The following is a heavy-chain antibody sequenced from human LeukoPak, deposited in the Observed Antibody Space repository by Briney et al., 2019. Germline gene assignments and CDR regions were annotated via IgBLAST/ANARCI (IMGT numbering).Heavy chain of an antibody. CDR2: IYTSGST. Sequence: SETLSLTCTVSGGSISSGSYYWSWIRQPAGKGLEWIGRIYTSGSTNYNPSLKSRVTISVDTSKNQFSLKLSSVTAADTAVYYCARVLLDLAGGYYYMDVWGKGTTVTVSS. CDR3: ARVLLDLAGGYYYMDV. D-gene: IGHD3-3*01. V-gene: IGHV4-61*02. J-gene: IGHJ6*03. CDR1: GGSISSGSYY.